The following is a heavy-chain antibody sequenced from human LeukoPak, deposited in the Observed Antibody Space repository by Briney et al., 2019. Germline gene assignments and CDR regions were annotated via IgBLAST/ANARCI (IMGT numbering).Heavy chain of an antibody. V-gene: IGHV1-8*01. Sequence: GASVKVSCKASGYTFTSYDINWVRQATGQGLEWMGWMNPNSGNTNYAQKLQGRVTMTTDTSTSTAYMELRSLRSDDTAVYYCARGIAAAGGHDYWGQGTLVTVSS. CDR1: GYTFTSYD. CDR3: ARGIAAAGGHDY. CDR2: MNPNSGNT. J-gene: IGHJ4*02. D-gene: IGHD6-13*01.